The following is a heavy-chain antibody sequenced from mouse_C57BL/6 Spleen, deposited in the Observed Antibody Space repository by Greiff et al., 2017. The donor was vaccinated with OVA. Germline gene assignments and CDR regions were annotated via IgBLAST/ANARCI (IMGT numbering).Heavy chain of an antibody. Sequence: QVQLQQPGAELVRPGSSVKLSCKASGYTFTSYWMHWVKQRPIQGLEWIGNIDPSDSETHYNQKFKDKATLTVDKSSSTAYMQLSSLTSEDSAVYYCARTEIYYGNSYYFDYWGQGTTLTVSS. J-gene: IGHJ2*01. D-gene: IGHD2-1*01. V-gene: IGHV1-52*01. CDR2: IDPSDSET. CDR1: GYTFTSYW. CDR3: ARTEIYYGNSYYFDY.